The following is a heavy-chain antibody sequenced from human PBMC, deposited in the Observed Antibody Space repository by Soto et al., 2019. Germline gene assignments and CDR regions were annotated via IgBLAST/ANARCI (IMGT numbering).Heavy chain of an antibody. Sequence: QVQLVEAGGGVVQPGTSLRLSCVGSGFTFRSYVIHWVRQAPGKGLEWVALTSYDGSGKYYGDSVRGRFTISRDNSRNTVDLQLDRLRLEDTAIYYCARWGTTGGLDVWGQGTLVSVSS. D-gene: IGHD3-16*01. V-gene: IGHV3-30*19. CDR1: GFTFRSYV. J-gene: IGHJ1*01. CDR2: TSYDGSGK. CDR3: ARWGTTGGLDV.